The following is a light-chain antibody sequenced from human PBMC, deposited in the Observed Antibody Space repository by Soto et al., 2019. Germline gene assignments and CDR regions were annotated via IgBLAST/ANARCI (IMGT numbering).Light chain of an antibody. CDR2: DAS. Sequence: EIVLTQSPATLSLSPGERATLSCRASQSVSSSLAWYQQKPGQAPRLLIYDASNRATGIPARFSASGSGTDFTLTISSLEPEDFAVYYCQQRSTWPTAFGPGTKVEIK. V-gene: IGKV3-11*01. J-gene: IGKJ3*01. CDR3: QQRSTWPTA. CDR1: QSVSSS.